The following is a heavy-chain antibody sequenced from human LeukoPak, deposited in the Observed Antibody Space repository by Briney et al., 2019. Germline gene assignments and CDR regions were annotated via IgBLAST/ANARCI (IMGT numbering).Heavy chain of an antibody. CDR3: ARDGFYCSGGSCYSDY. D-gene: IGHD2-15*01. V-gene: IGHV3-7*01. Sequence: PGGSLRLSCAASGFTFSSYWMSWVRQAPGKGLEWAANIKQDGSEKYYVDSVKGRFTISRDNAKNSLYLQMNSLRAEDTAVYYCARDGFYCSGGSCYSDYWGQGTLVTVSS. CDR1: GFTFSSYW. J-gene: IGHJ4*02. CDR2: IKQDGSEK.